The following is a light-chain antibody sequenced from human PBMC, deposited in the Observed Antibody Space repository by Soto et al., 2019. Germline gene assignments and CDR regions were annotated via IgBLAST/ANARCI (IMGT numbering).Light chain of an antibody. CDR1: QDINIY. Sequence: DIQMTTSPSSLFASVVYIVNIKCQATQDINIYLNWYQQTPGKAPNLLIYDASNLEIGFPSRFSGSGSGTHFTFTISSLQTEDIGTYYCQKYDILPITCGRGKRREIK. CDR2: DAS. V-gene: IGKV1-33*01. J-gene: IGKJ5*01. CDR3: QKYDILPIT.